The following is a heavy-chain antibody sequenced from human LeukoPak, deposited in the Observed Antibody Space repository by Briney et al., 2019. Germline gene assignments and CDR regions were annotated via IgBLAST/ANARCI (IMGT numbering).Heavy chain of an antibody. J-gene: IGHJ4*02. Sequence: GGSLRLSCAGSGFTFSDYPMTWVRQAPGKGLEWVSYISSSSSTIYYGGSVKGRFTVSRDNAENSLYLQMNSLRAEDTAVYFCARDSYSKNDYWGQGTLVTVSS. CDR3: ARDSYSKNDY. CDR1: GFTFSDYP. D-gene: IGHD4-11*01. CDR2: ISSSSSTI. V-gene: IGHV3-48*01.